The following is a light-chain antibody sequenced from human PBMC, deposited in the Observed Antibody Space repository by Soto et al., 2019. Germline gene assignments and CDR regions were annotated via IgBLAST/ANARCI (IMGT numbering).Light chain of an antibody. Sequence: EIVMTQSPATLSVSPGGRATLSCRASRSISGALAWYQQKPGQAPRLLIYGASTRATSFPARFSGSGSGTDFTLTISSLQSEDFAVYYCQQYNNWPWTFGQGTKVEIK. J-gene: IGKJ1*01. CDR2: GAS. V-gene: IGKV3-15*01. CDR1: RSISGA. CDR3: QQYNNWPWT.